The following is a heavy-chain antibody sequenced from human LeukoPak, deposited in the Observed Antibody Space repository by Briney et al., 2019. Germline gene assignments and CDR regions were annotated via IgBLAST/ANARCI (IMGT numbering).Heavy chain of an antibody. V-gene: IGHV3-9*01. D-gene: IGHD1-26*01. CDR1: GFTFDDYA. J-gene: IGHJ6*02. CDR3: AKDIVVGATYYYYGMDV. Sequence: PGGSLRLSCAASGFTFDDYAMHWVRQAPGKGLEWVSGISWNSGSIGYADSVKGRFTISRDNAKNSLYLQMNSLRAEDTALYYCAKDIVVGATYYYYGMDVWGQGTTVTVSS. CDR2: ISWNSGSI.